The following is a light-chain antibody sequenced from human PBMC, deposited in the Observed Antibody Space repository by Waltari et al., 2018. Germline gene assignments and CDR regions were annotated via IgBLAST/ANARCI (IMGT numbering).Light chain of an antibody. CDR3: CSYAGSYTFV. Sequence: QSALTQPRSVSGSPGQSVTISCTGTRSDVGAYNYVSWYQQHPGKAPKLMIYDVTKRPSGVPDRFSGSKSGNTASLTISGLQAEDDADYYCCSYAGSYTFVFGGGTKLTVL. V-gene: IGLV2-11*01. CDR2: DVT. CDR1: RSDVGAYNY. J-gene: IGLJ2*01.